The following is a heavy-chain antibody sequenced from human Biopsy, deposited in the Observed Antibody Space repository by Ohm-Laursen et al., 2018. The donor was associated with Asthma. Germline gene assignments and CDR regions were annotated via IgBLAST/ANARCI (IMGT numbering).Heavy chain of an antibody. CDR3: ARADRYFEWYWFDP. J-gene: IGHJ5*02. CDR2: ISVSGGST. Sequence: SLSRSCAASGFIFSSYAMSWVRQAPGKWLDCVSAISVSGGSTYYADSVKGRFTISRDNSKYTRYLQMNSLRAEDTAVYYCARADRYFEWYWFDPWGQGTLVTVSS. D-gene: IGHD3-9*01. CDR1: GFIFSSYA. V-gene: IGHV3-23*01.